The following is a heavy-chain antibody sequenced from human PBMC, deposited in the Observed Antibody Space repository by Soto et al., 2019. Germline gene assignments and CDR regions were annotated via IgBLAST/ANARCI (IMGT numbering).Heavy chain of an antibody. Sequence: ASVKVSCKASGYTFTSYDINWVRQATGQGLEWMGWMNPNSGNTGYAQKFQGRVTMTRNTSISTAYMELSSLRSEDTAVYYCARYWIGHYYYYGMDVWGQVTTVTVSS. J-gene: IGHJ6*02. CDR1: GYTFTSYD. CDR3: ARYWIGHYYYYGMDV. D-gene: IGHD1-1*01. CDR2: MNPNSGNT. V-gene: IGHV1-8*01.